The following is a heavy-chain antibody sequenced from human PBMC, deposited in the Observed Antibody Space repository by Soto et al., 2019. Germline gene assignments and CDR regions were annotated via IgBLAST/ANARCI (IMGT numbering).Heavy chain of an antibody. CDR2: FSLSGTT. Sequence: SETLSLTCSVSGASIAGSPYWSWIRQPAGKGLEWIGRFSLSGTTNYSPSLRSQVTLSTDVSKNQFSLKLSSVTAADTAVYYCARVNTALLPRYFDYWGQGTLVTVSS. J-gene: IGHJ4*02. V-gene: IGHV4-4*07. D-gene: IGHD5-18*01. CDR3: ARVNTALLPRYFDY. CDR1: GASIAGSPY.